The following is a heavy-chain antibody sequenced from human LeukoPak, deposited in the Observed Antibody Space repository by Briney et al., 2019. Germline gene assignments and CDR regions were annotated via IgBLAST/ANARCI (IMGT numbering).Heavy chain of an antibody. CDR1: GGSISSSSYY. D-gene: IGHD5-24*01. CDR2: IYYSGST. J-gene: IGHJ4*02. CDR3: ARHEIGWLQPFDY. V-gene: IGHV4-39*01. Sequence: SETLSLTCTVSGGSISSSSYYWGWIRQLPGKGLEWIGSIYYSGSTYYNPSLKSRVTISVDTSKNQFSLKLSSVTAADTAVYYCARHEIGWLQPFDYWGQGTLVTVSS.